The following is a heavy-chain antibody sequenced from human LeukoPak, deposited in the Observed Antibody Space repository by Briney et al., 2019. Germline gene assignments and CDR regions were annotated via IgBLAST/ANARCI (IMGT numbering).Heavy chain of an antibody. J-gene: IGHJ4*02. CDR2: IWYDGSNK. V-gene: IGHV3-33*01. CDR1: GFTFSSYG. D-gene: IGHD2-2*01. Sequence: GGSLRLSCAASGFTFSSYGMHWVRQAPGKGLEWVAVIWYDGSNKYYADSVKGRFTISRDNSKNTLYLQMGSLRAEDMAVYYCARGYCSSTSCTNDYWGQGTLVTVSS. CDR3: ARGYCSSTSCTNDY.